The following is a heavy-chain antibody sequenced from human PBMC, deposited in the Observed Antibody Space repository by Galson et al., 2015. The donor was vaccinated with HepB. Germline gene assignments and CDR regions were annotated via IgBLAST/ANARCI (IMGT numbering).Heavy chain of an antibody. V-gene: IGHV1-69*01. J-gene: IGHJ6*02. CDR3: ASSGERTAYYYGMDV. CDR2: IIPIFGTA. CDR1: GGTFSSYA. Sequence: SCKASGGTFSSYAISWVRQAPGQGLEWMGGIIPIFGTANYTQKFQGRVTITADESTSTAYMELSSLRSEDTAVYYCASSGERTAYYYGMDVWGQGTTVTVSS. D-gene: IGHD1-1*01.